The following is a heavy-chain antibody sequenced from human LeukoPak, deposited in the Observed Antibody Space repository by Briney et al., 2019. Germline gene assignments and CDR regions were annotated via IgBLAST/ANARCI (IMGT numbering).Heavy chain of an antibody. V-gene: IGHV3-30*01. J-gene: IGHJ6*03. D-gene: IGHD6-13*01. CDR2: ISYDGSNK. Sequence: GGSLRLSCAASGFTFSSYAMHWVRQAPGKGLEWVAVISYDGSNKYYADSVKGRFTISRDNSKNTLYLQMNSLRAEDTAVYYCARDVQPQAYYYYYMDVWAKGPRSPSP. CDR3: ARDVQPQAYYYYYMDV. CDR1: GFTFSSYA.